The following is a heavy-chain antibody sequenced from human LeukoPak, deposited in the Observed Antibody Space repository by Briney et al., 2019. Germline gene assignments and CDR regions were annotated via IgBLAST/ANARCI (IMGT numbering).Heavy chain of an antibody. CDR3: AKDLRRYNWNLPDY. Sequence: GGSLRLSCAASGFTFSSYGMHWVRQAPGKGLEWVAVISYDGSNKYYADSVKGRFTISRDNSKNTLYLQMNSLRAEDTAVYYCAKDLRRYNWNLPDYWGQGTLVTVSS. V-gene: IGHV3-30*18. D-gene: IGHD1-1*01. CDR2: ISYDGSNK. J-gene: IGHJ4*02. CDR1: GFTFSSYG.